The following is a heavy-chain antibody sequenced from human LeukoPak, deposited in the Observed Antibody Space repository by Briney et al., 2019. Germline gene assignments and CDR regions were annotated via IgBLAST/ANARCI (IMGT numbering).Heavy chain of an antibody. CDR1: GFTFSSYW. D-gene: IGHD5-24*01. J-gene: IGHJ3*02. CDR3: AKDRRDGYTPNAFDI. V-gene: IGHV3-7*01. CDR2: IKQDGSEK. Sequence: GGSLRLSCAASGFTFSSYWMSWVRQAPGKGLEWVANIKQDGSEKYYVDSVKGRFTISRDNAKNSLYLQMNSLRAEDTAVYYCAKDRRDGYTPNAFDIWGQGTMVTVSS.